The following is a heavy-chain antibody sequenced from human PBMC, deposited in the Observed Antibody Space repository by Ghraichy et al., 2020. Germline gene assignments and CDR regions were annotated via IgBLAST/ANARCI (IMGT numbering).Heavy chain of an antibody. J-gene: IGHJ6*02. Sequence: GGSLRLSCAASGFTVSSNYMSWVRQAPGKGLEWVSVIYSGGSTYYADSVKGRFTISRDNSKNTLYLQMNSLRAEDTAVYYCARDGTRDIVATTRYYYYGMDVWGQGTTVTVSS. CDR2: IYSGGST. CDR1: GFTVSSNY. V-gene: IGHV3-53*01. CDR3: ARDGTRDIVATTRYYYYGMDV. D-gene: IGHD5-12*01.